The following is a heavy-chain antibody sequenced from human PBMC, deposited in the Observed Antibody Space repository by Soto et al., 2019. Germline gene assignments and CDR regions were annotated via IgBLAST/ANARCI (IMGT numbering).Heavy chain of an antibody. Sequence: KPSETLSLTCAVCGGSFSGYYWSWIRQPPGKGLEWIGEINHSGSTNYNPSLKSRVTISVDTSKNQFSLKLSSVTAADTAVYYCARGRGYYDSSGYYPYYFDYWGQGTLVTVSS. D-gene: IGHD3-22*01. J-gene: IGHJ4*02. CDR3: ARGRGYYDSSGYYPYYFDY. CDR2: INHSGST. V-gene: IGHV4-34*01. CDR1: GGSFSGYY.